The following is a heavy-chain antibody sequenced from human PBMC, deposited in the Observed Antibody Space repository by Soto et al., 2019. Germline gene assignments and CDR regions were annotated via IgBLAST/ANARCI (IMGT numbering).Heavy chain of an antibody. Sequence: ASVKVSCKASGYTFTSYDINWVRQATGQGLEWMGWMNPNSGNTGYAQKFQGRVTMTRNTSISTAYMELSRLRSDDTAVYCCARVSDSTYFDYWGQGTLVTVSS. CDR3: ARVSDSTYFDY. D-gene: IGHD4-4*01. J-gene: IGHJ4*02. V-gene: IGHV1-8*01. CDR2: MNPNSGNT. CDR1: GYTFTSYD.